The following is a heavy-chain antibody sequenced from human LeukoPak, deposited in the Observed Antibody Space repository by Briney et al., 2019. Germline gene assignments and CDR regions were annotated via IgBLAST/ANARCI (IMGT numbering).Heavy chain of an antibody. J-gene: IGHJ4*02. CDR2: IYYSGSS. V-gene: IGHV4-59*01. D-gene: IGHD4-23*01. CDR3: ARGRYGGNSGLFDY. CDR1: GGSISSYY. Sequence: PSETLSLTCTVSGGSISSYYWSWIRQPPGKGLEWIGYIYYSGSSNYNPSLKSRVTISVDTSKTQFSLKLSSVTAADTAVYYCARGRYGGNSGLFDYWGQGTLVTVSS.